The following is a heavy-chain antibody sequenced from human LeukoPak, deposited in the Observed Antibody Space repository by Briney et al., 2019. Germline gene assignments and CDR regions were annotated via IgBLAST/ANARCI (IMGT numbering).Heavy chain of an antibody. CDR1: GFTVSRNY. CDR2: ISSGGST. CDR3: GRDDYYDSSGLDY. J-gene: IGHJ4*02. Sequence: GGSLRLSCAASGFTVSRNYMTWVRQAPGKGLEWVSVISSGGSTYYADSVKGRFTISRDNSKNTVYLQINSLRAEDTAVYYCGRDDYYDSSGLDYWGKVTLVTVSS. V-gene: IGHV3-53*01. D-gene: IGHD3-22*01.